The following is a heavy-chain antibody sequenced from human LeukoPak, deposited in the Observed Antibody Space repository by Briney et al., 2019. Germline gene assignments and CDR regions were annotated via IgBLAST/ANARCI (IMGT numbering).Heavy chain of an antibody. CDR1: GFNFSNYA. V-gene: IGHV3-23*01. CDR3: ARTILCDY. Sequence: PGGSLGLSCAASGFNFSNYAMIWVRQAPGKGLQWVSSLIGNDGTTYYADSVKGRFTISRDSSKNTLYLQMSSLRAEDTAIYYCARTILCDYWGQGTLVTVSS. J-gene: IGHJ4*02. CDR2: LIGNDGTT. D-gene: IGHD1-7*01.